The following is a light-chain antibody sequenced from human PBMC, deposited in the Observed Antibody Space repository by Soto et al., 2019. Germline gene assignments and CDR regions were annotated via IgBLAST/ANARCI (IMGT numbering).Light chain of an antibody. CDR1: QSITTY. CDR2: AAS. V-gene: IGKV1-39*01. J-gene: IGKJ1*01. CDR3: QQSYSVPPT. Sequence: IQITPSPSSQSSSVPERLAITCRASQSITTYLNWYQQKPGIAPKLLIYAASSLQSGVPSRFSGSGSGTDFTLTISSLQPEDFATYYCQQSYSVPPTFGQGTKVDNK.